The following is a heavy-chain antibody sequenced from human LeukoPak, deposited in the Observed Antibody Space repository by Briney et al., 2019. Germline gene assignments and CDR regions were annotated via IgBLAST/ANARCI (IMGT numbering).Heavy chain of an antibody. CDR1: GGTFSSYT. CDR2: IIPILGIA. D-gene: IGHD6-6*01. J-gene: IGHJ4*02. V-gene: IGHV1-69*02. CDR3: ASHYSSSFATLGY. Sequence: ASVKVSCKASGGTFSSYTISWVRQAPGQGLEWMGRIIPILGIANYAQKFQGRVTITADKSTSTAYMELSSLRSEDTAVYYCASHYSSSFATLGYWGQGTLVTVSS.